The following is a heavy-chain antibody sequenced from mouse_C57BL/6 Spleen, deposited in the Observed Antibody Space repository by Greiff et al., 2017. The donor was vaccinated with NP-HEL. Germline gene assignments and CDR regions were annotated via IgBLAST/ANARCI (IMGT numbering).Heavy chain of an antibody. J-gene: IGHJ2*01. Sequence: VQLQESDAELVKPGASVKISCKVSGYTFTDHTIHWMKQRPEPGLEWIGYIYPRDGSTKYNEKFKGKATLTADKSSSTAYMQLNSLTSEDSAVYFCAREELGRGYFDYWGQGTTLTVSS. CDR3: AREELGRGYFDY. V-gene: IGHV1-78*01. CDR2: IYPRDGST. D-gene: IGHD4-1*01. CDR1: GYTFTDHT.